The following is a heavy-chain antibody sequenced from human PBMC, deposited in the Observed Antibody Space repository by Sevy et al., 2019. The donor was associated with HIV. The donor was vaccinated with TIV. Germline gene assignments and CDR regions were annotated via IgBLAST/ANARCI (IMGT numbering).Heavy chain of an antibody. CDR2: IYTSGST. Sequence: SKTLSLTCTVSGGSISSYYWSWIRQPAGKGLEWIGRIYTSGSTNYNPSLKSRVTMSVDTSKNQFSLKLSSATAADTAVYYCARDAPDIVVVPAALYFDYWGQGTLVTVSS. D-gene: IGHD2-2*01. CDR1: GGSISSYY. V-gene: IGHV4-4*07. CDR3: ARDAPDIVVVPAALYFDY. J-gene: IGHJ4*02.